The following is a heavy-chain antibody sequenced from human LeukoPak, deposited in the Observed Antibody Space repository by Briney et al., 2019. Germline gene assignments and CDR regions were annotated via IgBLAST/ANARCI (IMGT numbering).Heavy chain of an antibody. D-gene: IGHD2-2*01. CDR1: GFTFSSYS. V-gene: IGHV3-21*01. Sequence: GGSLRLSCAASGFTFSSYSMNWVRQAPGKGLEWVSSISSSSSYIYYADSVKGRFTISRDNAKNSLYLQMNSLRAEDTAVYYCARGSGGPAAMRFHWFDPWGQGTLVTVSS. J-gene: IGHJ5*02. CDR2: ISSSSSYI. CDR3: ARGSGGPAAMRFHWFDP.